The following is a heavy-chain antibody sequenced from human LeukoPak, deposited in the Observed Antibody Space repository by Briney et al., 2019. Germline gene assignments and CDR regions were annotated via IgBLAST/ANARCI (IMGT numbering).Heavy chain of an antibody. D-gene: IGHD2-8*01. Sequence: ASVKVSCKASGYTFTSYGISWVRQAPGQGLEWVGWINSYNGNTNYAQKLQGRVTLTTDTSTSTAYMELSSLRSEDTAVYYCARLRYRTNGVCYRSLDYWGQGTLVTVSS. V-gene: IGHV1-18*01. CDR3: ARLRYRTNGVCYRSLDY. J-gene: IGHJ4*02. CDR1: GYTFTSYG. CDR2: INSYNGNT.